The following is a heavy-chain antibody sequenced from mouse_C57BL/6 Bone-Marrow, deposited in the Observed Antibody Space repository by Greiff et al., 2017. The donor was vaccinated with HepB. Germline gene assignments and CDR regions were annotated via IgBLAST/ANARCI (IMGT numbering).Heavy chain of an antibody. CDR3: ARTPSNYYAMDY. D-gene: IGHD2-10*02. V-gene: IGHV5-12*01. CDR2: ISNGGGST. J-gene: IGHJ4*01. CDR1: GFTFSDYY. Sequence: EVKLMESGGGLVQPGGSLKLSCAASGFTFSDYYMYWVRQTPEKRLEWVAYISNGGGSTYYPDTVKGRFTISRDNAKNTLYLQMSRLKSEDTAMYYCARTPSNYYAMDYWGQGTSVTVSS.